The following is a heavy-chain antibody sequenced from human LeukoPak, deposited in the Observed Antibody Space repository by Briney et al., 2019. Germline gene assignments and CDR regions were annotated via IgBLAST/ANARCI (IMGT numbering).Heavy chain of an antibody. CDR1: GFTFSDYY. CDR3: TTPDYDSSGYYYGYFDY. CDR2: IKSKTDGGTT. J-gene: IGHJ4*02. D-gene: IGHD3-22*01. Sequence: GGSLRLSCAASGFTFSDYYMSWIRQAPGKGLEWVGRIKSKTDGGTTDYAAPVKGRFTISRDDSKNTLYLQMNSLKTEDTAVYYCTTPDYDSSGYYYGYFDYWGQGTLVTVSS. V-gene: IGHV3-15*01.